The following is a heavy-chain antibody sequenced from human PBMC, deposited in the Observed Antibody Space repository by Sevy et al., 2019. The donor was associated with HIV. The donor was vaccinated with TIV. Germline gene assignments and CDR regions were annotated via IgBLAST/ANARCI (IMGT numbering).Heavy chain of an antibody. Sequence: GGSLRLSCAASGFTFSSYAMSWVRQAPGKGLEWVSAISGSGGSTYYAASGKGRFTISRDHSKNTRYLQMNSLRAEDTAVYYGAKDELYYYDSSGYSRGRDDAFDIWGQGTMVTVSS. V-gene: IGHV3-23*01. CDR1: GFTFSSYA. D-gene: IGHD3-22*01. CDR2: ISGSGGST. CDR3: AKDELYYYDSSGYSRGRDDAFDI. J-gene: IGHJ3*02.